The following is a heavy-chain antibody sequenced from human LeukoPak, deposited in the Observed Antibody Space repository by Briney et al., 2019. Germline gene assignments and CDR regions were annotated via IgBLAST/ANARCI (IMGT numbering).Heavy chain of an antibody. V-gene: IGHV1-69*04. D-gene: IGHD4-23*01. Sequence: SVKVSCKASGGTFSSYAISWVRQSPGQGPEWMGRIIPILGIANYAQKFQGRVTITADKSTSTAYMELSSLRSEDTAEYYCARGTVVTTHGMDVWGQGTTVTVSS. J-gene: IGHJ6*02. CDR3: ARGTVVTTHGMDV. CDR1: GGTFSSYA. CDR2: IIPILGIA.